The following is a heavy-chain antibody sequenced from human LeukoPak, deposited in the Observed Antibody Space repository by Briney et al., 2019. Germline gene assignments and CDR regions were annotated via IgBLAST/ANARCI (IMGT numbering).Heavy chain of an antibody. CDR2: ISSSSSYI. V-gene: IGHV3-21*01. Sequence: GGSLRLSCAASGFTFSSYSMNWVRQAPGKGLEWVSSISSSSSYIYYADSVKGRFTISRDNAKNSLYLQMNSLRAQDTAVYYCARDDYYYDSSGYYLPYFDYWGQGTLVTVSS. J-gene: IGHJ4*02. D-gene: IGHD3-22*01. CDR3: ARDDYYYDSSGYYLPYFDY. CDR1: GFTFSSYS.